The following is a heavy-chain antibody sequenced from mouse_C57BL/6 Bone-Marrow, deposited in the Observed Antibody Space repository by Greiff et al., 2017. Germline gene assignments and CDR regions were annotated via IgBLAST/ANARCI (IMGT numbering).Heavy chain of an antibody. CDR2: ISSGSSTI. D-gene: IGHD2-1*01. J-gene: IGHJ3*01. CDR1: GFTFSDYG. CDR3: ARGGNYLFSY. Sequence: EVKLVESGGGLVKPGGSLKLSCAASGFTFSDYGMHWVRQAPEKGLEWVAYISSGSSTIYYADTVKGRFTISRDNAKNTLFLQMISLRSEDTAMYYCARGGNYLFSYWCQGTLVTVSA. V-gene: IGHV5-17*01.